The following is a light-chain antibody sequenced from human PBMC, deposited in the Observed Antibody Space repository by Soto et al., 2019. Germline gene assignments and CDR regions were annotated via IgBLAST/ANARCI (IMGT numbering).Light chain of an antibody. CDR2: DAS. CDR3: QQYHSYSWT. J-gene: IGKJ5*01. CDR1: QSISGW. Sequence: DIQMTQSPSPLSASVGDRVTIACLASQSISGWLAWYQQKPGKAPKLMIYDASSLESGVPSRFSGSRSGTECTLTITSLQPDDVATYYCQQYHSYSWTFGQGTRLEI. V-gene: IGKV1-5*01.